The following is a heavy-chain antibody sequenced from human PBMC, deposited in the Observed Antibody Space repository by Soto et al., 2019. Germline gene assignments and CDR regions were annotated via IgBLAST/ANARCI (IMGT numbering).Heavy chain of an antibody. CDR3: AIDPRRPVSGMDV. CDR2: IYYRGST. Sequence: QVQLQESGPGLVKPSETLSLTCTVSGGSVSSGSYYWSWIRQPPGKGLEWIGYIYYRGSTNYNPSLKSRVAISVDTSKNQFSLTLSSVTAADTAVYYCAIDPRRPVSGMDVWGQGTTVTVSS. J-gene: IGHJ6*02. CDR1: GGSVSSGSYY. V-gene: IGHV4-61*01.